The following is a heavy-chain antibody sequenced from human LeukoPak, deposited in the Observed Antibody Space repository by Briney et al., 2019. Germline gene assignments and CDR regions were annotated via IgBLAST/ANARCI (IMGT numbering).Heavy chain of an antibody. J-gene: IGHJ4*02. CDR2: ISGSGGST. CDR1: GFTFSNYD. V-gene: IGHV3-23*01. Sequence: GGPLRLSCAASGFTFSNYDMSWVRQAPGKGLEWVSGISGSGGSTYHADSVKGRFTISRDNSKNTLYLQMNSLRAEDTAVYYCARDRCSGGTCYLFDYWGQGTLVTVSS. CDR3: ARDRCSGGTCYLFDY. D-gene: IGHD2-15*01.